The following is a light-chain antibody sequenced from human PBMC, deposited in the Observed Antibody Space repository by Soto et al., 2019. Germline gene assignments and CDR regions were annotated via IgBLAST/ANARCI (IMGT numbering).Light chain of an antibody. V-gene: IGLV1-51*01. Sequence: QSVLTQPPSVSAAPGQKVTISCSGSRSNIGNNYVSWYQQLPGTAPKLLIYDNNKRPSGIPDRFSGSKSGTSGTLDITGLQTGDEADYYCATWDGSLPAEVFGGGTKLTVL. CDR2: DNN. CDR1: RSNIGNNY. CDR3: ATWDGSLPAEV. J-gene: IGLJ2*01.